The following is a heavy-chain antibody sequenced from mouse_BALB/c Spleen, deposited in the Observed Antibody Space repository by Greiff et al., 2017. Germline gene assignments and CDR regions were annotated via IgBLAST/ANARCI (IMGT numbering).Heavy chain of an antibody. V-gene: IGHV1S53*02. Sequence: QVQLQQSDAELVKPGASVKISCKASGYTFTDHAIHWVKQKPEQGLEWIGYFSPGNGDIKYNEKFKGKATLTADKSSSTTYMQLNSLTSEDSAVYFYKTAPLYYEYNARFAYWGQGTLVTVSA. CDR3: KTAPLYYEYNARFAY. D-gene: IGHD2-4*01. CDR2: FSPGNGDI. CDR1: GYTFTDHA. J-gene: IGHJ3*01.